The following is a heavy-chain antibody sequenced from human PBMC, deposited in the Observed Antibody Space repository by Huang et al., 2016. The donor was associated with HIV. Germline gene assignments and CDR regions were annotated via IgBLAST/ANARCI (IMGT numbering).Heavy chain of an antibody. V-gene: IGHV4-59*11. J-gene: IGHJ4*02. CDR3: ARDHHDFWRGYRRMYFFDH. CDR2: IDYSGST. D-gene: IGHD3-3*01. CDR1: GGSISTHY. Sequence: QVQLQESGPGLVKPSETLSLTCTVSGGSISTHYWSWIRQPPGKGLEWIGSIDYSGSTNDSPALKSRVTILLDTSKNQCSLRVNSVTAADTAMYYCARDHHDFWRGYRRMYFFDHWGQGTLVTVSS.